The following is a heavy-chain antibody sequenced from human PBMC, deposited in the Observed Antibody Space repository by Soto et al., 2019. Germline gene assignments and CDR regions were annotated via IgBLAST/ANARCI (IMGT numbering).Heavy chain of an antibody. V-gene: IGHV3-15*07. D-gene: IGHD6-13*01. J-gene: IGHJ6*02. CDR3: TTDPGDYSSSWDVLRGLGFYYGMDV. CDR2: IKSKTDGGTT. CDR1: GFTFSNAW. Sequence: GGSLRLSCAASGFTFSNAWMNWVRQAPGKGLEWVGRIKSKTDGGTTDYAAPVKGRFTISRDDSKNTLYLQMNSLKTEDTAVYYCTTDPGDYSSSWDVLRGLGFYYGMDVWGQGTTVTVSS.